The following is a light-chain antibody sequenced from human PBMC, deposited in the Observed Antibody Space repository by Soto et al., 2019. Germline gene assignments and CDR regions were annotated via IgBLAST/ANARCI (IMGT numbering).Light chain of an antibody. V-gene: IGKV1-39*01. CDR1: QSIANY. Sequence: DFQMTQSPSSLSASVGDRVTIICRASQSIANYLNRYQQKPGKAPSLLIYSASTLQSGVPSRFSGSGSGTDFTLTISSLQPEDFATYFCQQTYSAPPTFGGGTKVEIK. J-gene: IGKJ4*01. CDR3: QQTYSAPPT. CDR2: SAS.